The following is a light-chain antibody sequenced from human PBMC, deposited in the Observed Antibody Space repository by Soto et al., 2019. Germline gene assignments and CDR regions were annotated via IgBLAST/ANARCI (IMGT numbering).Light chain of an antibody. J-gene: IGKJ4*01. V-gene: IGKV3D-15*01. CDR1: QSIANS. CDR3: QQYNNWPLT. Sequence: EIVWTQSPGTLSLSPGERSSLSCMASQSIANSLAWYQQKPGQAPRLLIFGASNRATGIPDRFSGSQSGTEFTLTISSLLSEDFAVYFCQQYNNWPLTFGGGTKVDIK. CDR2: GAS.